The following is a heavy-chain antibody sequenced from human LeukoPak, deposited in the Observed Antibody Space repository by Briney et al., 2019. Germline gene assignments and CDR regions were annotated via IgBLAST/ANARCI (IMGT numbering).Heavy chain of an antibody. CDR2: IYPGDSDT. V-gene: IGHV5-51*01. CDR1: GYSFTSYW. CDR3: ARAYCGGDCYTPGEWFDP. D-gene: IGHD2-21*02. Sequence: GEPLKISCKGSGYSFTSYWIGWVRPMPGKGLEWMGIIYPGDSDTGYSPSFQGQVTISADKSISTAYLQWSSLKASDTAMYYCARAYCGGDCYTPGEWFDPWGQGTLVTVSS. J-gene: IGHJ5*02.